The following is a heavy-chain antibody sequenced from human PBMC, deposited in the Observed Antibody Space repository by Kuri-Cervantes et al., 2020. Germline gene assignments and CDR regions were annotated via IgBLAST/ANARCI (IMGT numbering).Heavy chain of an antibody. V-gene: IGHV1-45*02. CDR2: ITPFNGNT. D-gene: IGHD2-2*01. CDR3: ARVHCSSTSCYEGGHDY. Sequence: SVKVSCKASGYTFTYRYLHWVRQAPGQALEWMGWITPFNGNTNYAQKFQGRVTITADESTSTAYMELSSLRSEDTAVYYCARVHCSSTSCYEGGHDYWGQGTLVTVSS. J-gene: IGHJ4*02. CDR1: GYTFTYRY.